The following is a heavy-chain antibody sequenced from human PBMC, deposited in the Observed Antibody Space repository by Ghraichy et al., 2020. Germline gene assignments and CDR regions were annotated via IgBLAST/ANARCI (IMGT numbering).Heavy chain of an antibody. J-gene: IGHJ6*02. CDR3: ARALGQFGYYGLDV. Sequence: GGSLRLSCVTSGLSFRSYWMSWVRQAPGKGLEWVANIKQEGSEKYYVDSVKGRFTISRDNAKNSLDLQMSSLTVEDTAVYYCARALGQFGYYGLDVWGQGTTVTVSS. V-gene: IGHV3-7*03. CDR2: IKQEGSEK. CDR1: GLSFRSYW. D-gene: IGHD3-10*01.